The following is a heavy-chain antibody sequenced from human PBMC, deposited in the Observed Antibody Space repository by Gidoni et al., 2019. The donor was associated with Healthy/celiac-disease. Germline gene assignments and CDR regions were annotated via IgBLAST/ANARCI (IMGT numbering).Heavy chain of an antibody. CDR3: ARHCSSTSCYEYYYMDV. V-gene: IGHV1-69*06. CDR1: GGTFSSYA. D-gene: IGHD2-2*01. J-gene: IGHJ6*03. Sequence: QVQLVQSGAEVKKPGSSVQVSCKASGGTFSSYAISWVRQAPGQGLEWMGGIIPIFGTANYAQKFQGRVTITADKSTSTAYMELSSLRSEDTAVYYCARHCSSTSCYEYYYMDVWGKGTTVTVSS. CDR2: IIPIFGTA.